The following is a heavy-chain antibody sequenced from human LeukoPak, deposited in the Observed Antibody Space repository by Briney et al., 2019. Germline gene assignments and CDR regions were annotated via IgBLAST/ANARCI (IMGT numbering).Heavy chain of an antibody. CDR1: GFTFSTYA. Sequence: PGGSLRLSCATSGFTFSTYAMSWVRQAPGKGLEWVSLISGSGSGTHYADSVKGRFTISRDNSKNMLYLHMNTLRADDTAVYYCARSGTEDGYKIYFDHWGQGTLVTVSS. V-gene: IGHV3-23*01. D-gene: IGHD5-24*01. CDR2: ISGSGSGT. CDR3: ARSGTEDGYKIYFDH. J-gene: IGHJ4*02.